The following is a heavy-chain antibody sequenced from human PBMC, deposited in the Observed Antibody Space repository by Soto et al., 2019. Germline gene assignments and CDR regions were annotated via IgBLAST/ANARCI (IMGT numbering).Heavy chain of an antibody. V-gene: IGHV3-7*03. CDR2: IKQDGSEK. J-gene: IGHJ4*02. CDR1: GFTFSSYW. D-gene: IGHD6-19*01. Sequence: GESLKISCAASGFTFSSYWMSWVRQAPGKGLEWVANIKQDGSEKYYVDSVKGRFTISRDNAKNSLYLQMNSLRAEDTAVYYCARASLRGWYFDYWGQGTLVTVSS. CDR3: ARASLRGWYFDY.